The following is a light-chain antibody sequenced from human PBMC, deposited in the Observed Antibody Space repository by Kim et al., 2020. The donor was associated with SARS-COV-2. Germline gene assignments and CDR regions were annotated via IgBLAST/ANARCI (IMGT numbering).Light chain of an antibody. CDR2: WAS. CDR1: QSVLYSSNNENY. Sequence: DIVMTQSPDSLAVPLGERATINCKSSQSVLYSSNNENYLAWYQQKPGQPPKLLIYWASTRESGVPDRFSGSGSGTDFTLTISSLQAEDVAVYYCQQYYTTPRTFGGGTKVDIK. V-gene: IGKV4-1*01. J-gene: IGKJ4*01. CDR3: QQYYTTPRT.